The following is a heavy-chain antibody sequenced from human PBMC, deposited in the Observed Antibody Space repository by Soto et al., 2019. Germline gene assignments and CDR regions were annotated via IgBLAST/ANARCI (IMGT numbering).Heavy chain of an antibody. CDR1: GGSVSSGSYY. CDR2: IYYSGST. CDR3: ARVKTMKGYWFDP. V-gene: IGHV4-61*01. J-gene: IGHJ5*02. Sequence: SETLSLTCTVSGGSVSSGSYYWSWIRQPPGKGLEWIGYIYYSGSTNYNPSLKGRVTISVDTSKNQFSLKLSSVTAADTAVHYCARVKTMKGYWFDPWGQGTLVTVSS.